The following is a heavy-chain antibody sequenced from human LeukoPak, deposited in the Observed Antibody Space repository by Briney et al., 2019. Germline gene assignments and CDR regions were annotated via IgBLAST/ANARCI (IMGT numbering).Heavy chain of an antibody. J-gene: IGHJ4*02. Sequence: ASVKVSCKASGYTFTSYDINWVRQATGQGLEWTGWMNPNSGNTGYAQKFQGRVTMTRNTSISTAYMELSSLRSEDTAVYYCARVAPYSGRLYYFDYWGQGTLVTVSS. D-gene: IGHD5-12*01. CDR2: MNPNSGNT. V-gene: IGHV1-8*01. CDR1: GYTFTSYD. CDR3: ARVAPYSGRLYYFDY.